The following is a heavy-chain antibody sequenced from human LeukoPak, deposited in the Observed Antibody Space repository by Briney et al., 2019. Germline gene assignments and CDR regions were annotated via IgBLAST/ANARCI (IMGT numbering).Heavy chain of an antibody. Sequence: PSETLSLTCTVSGGSISSYYWSWIRQPPGKGLEWIGYIYYSGSTNYNPSLKSRVTISVDTSKNQFSLKLSSVTAADTAVYYCARACNDKDNWFDLWGQGTLVTVSS. J-gene: IGHJ5*02. CDR1: GGSISSYY. CDR2: IYYSGST. D-gene: IGHD1-1*01. V-gene: IGHV4-59*01. CDR3: ARACNDKDNWFDL.